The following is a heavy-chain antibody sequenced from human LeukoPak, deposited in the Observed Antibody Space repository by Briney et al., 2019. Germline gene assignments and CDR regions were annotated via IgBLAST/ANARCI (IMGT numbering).Heavy chain of an antibody. V-gene: IGHV1-3*01. Sequence: ASVKVSCKASGYTFTSYAMHWVRQAPGQRLEWMGWINAGNGNTKYSQKFQGRVTITRDTSASTAYMELSSLRSEDTAVYYCARGDHPNVRYYSSSWYGLDYWGQGTLVTVSS. CDR3: ARGDHPNVRYYSSSWYGLDY. J-gene: IGHJ4*02. CDR2: INAGNGNT. CDR1: GYTFTSYA. D-gene: IGHD6-13*01.